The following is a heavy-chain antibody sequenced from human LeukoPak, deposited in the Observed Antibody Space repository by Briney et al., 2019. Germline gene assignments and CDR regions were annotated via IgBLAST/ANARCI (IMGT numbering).Heavy chain of an antibody. CDR3: AKLPDYDFWSGLERDY. J-gene: IGHJ4*02. CDR1: GFTFSSYG. V-gene: IGHV3-30*02. D-gene: IGHD3-3*01. Sequence: PGGPLRLSCAASGFTFSSYGMHWVRQAPGKGLEWVAFIRYDGSNKYYADSVKGRFTISRDNSKNTLYLQMNSLRAEDTAVYYCAKLPDYDFWSGLERDYWGQGTLVTVS. CDR2: IRYDGSNK.